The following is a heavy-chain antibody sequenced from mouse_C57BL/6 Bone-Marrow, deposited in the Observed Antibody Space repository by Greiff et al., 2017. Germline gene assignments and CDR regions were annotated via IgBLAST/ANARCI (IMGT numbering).Heavy chain of an antibody. V-gene: IGHV3-6*01. CDR1: GYSITSGYY. Sequence: EVQVVESGPGLVKPSQSLSLTCSVTGYSITSGYYWNWIRQFPGNKLEWMGYISYDGSNYYNPSLKNRISITRDTSKNQFFLKLNTVTTEDTATYYCAKEPGGKRGYFDYWGQGTTLTVSS. CDR2: ISYDGSN. J-gene: IGHJ2*01. CDR3: AKEPGGKRGYFDY.